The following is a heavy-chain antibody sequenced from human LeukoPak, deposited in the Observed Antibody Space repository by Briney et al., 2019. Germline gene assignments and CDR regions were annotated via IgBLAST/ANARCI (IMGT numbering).Heavy chain of an antibody. CDR1: GFIFSSYS. CDR3: ARDPRYSSSSLKGY. J-gene: IGHJ4*02. D-gene: IGHD6-13*01. CDR2: ITTSGGAK. V-gene: IGHV3-48*04. Sequence: PGGSLRLSCAASGFIFSSYSMNWVRQAPGKGLEWISYITTSGGAKDYADSVKGRFTISRDNAKNSLYLQMNSLRAEDTAVYYCARDPRYSSSSLKGYWGQGTLVTVS.